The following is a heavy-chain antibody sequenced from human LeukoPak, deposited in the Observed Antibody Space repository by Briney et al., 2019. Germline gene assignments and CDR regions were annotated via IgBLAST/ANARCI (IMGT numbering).Heavy chain of an antibody. CDR3: ARGRPTTIFGVVHPFDY. Sequence: GRSLRLSCAASGFTFSSYAMHWVRQAPGKGLEWVAVISYDGSNKYYADSVKGRFTISRDNSKNTLYLQMNSLRAEDTAVYYCARGRPTTIFGVVHPFDYWGQGTLVTVSS. D-gene: IGHD3-3*01. J-gene: IGHJ4*02. V-gene: IGHV3-30*04. CDR1: GFTFSSYA. CDR2: ISYDGSNK.